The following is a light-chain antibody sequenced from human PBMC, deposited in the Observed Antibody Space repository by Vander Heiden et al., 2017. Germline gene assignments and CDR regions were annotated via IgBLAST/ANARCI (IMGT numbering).Light chain of an antibody. CDR2: GNS. CDR1: SSNIGAGYD. J-gene: IGLJ2*01. Sequence: QSVLTQPPSVSGAPGQRVTISCTGSSSNIGAGYDVPWYQQLPGTAPKLLIYGNSNRPSGVPDRFSGSKSGTSASLAITGLQAEDEADYYCQSYDSSRSVVVFGGGTKLTVL. V-gene: IGLV1-40*01. CDR3: QSYDSSRSVVV.